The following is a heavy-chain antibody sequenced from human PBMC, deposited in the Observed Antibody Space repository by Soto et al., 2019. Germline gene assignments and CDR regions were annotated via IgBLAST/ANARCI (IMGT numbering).Heavy chain of an antibody. CDR3: ARDMEDIVVVTAIRGNFDY. CDR1: GYTFTSYG. CDR2: ISAYNGNK. V-gene: IGHV1-18*01. Sequence: ASVKVSCKASGYTFTSYGISWVRQAPGQGLEWMGWISAYNGNKNYAQKLQGRVTMTTDTSTSTAYMELRSLRSDDTAVYYCARDMEDIVVVTAIRGNFDYWGQGTLVTVSS. D-gene: IGHD2-21*02. J-gene: IGHJ4*02.